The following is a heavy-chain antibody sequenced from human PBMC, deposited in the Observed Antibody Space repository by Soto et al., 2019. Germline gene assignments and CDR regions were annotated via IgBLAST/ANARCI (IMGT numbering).Heavy chain of an antibody. D-gene: IGHD3-22*01. V-gene: IGHV1-46*01. CDR1: ADTFTSYY. CDR3: ASSLTYYYDSSGYYDPGY. J-gene: IGHJ4*02. CDR2: INPNGGST. Sequence: ASVKVSCKALADTFTSYYIHWVRQAPGHGLEWMGIINPNGGSTRFAQTFQGRITMTTDTSTSTVYMELRSLRSEDTAVYYCASSLTYYYDSSGYYDPGYWGQGTLVTVSS.